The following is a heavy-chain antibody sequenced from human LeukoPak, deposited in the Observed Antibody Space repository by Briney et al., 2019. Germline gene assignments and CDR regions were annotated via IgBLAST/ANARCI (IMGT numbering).Heavy chain of an antibody. J-gene: IGHJ4*02. Sequence: PSETLSLTCAVYGGSFSGYYWSWIRQPPGKGLEWIGEINHSGSTNYNPSLKSRVTISEDTSKNQFSLKLSSVTAADTAVYYCARVFSVSAVDYWGQGTLVTVSS. CDR2: INHSGST. V-gene: IGHV4-34*01. CDR1: GGSFSGYY. D-gene: IGHD5/OR15-5a*01. CDR3: ARVFSVSAVDY.